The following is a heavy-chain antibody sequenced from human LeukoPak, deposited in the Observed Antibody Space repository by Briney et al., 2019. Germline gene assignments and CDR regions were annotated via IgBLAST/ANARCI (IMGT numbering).Heavy chain of an antibody. D-gene: IGHD4-11*01. J-gene: IGHJ4*02. Sequence: GGSLRLSCAASGFTFSNAWMSWVRQAPGKGLAWVGRIKSKIDGGATDYSGTTDYAAPVKGRFTISRDDSKNTLYLQMNSLKTEDTAVYYCTRRSSNLRYFDYWGQGTLVTVSS. CDR2: IKSKIDGGATDYSGTT. CDR1: GFTFSNAW. CDR3: TRRSSNLRYFDY. V-gene: IGHV3-15*01.